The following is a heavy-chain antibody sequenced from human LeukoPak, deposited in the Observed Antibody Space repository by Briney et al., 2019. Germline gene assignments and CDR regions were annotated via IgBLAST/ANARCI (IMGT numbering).Heavy chain of an antibody. CDR1: GFTFTNCA. CDR2: ISGIGNAI. D-gene: IGHD2-15*01. J-gene: IGHJ4*02. CDR3: ARHLATSGSYPLDY. V-gene: IGHV3-23*01. Sequence: GGSLRLSCAASGFTFTNCALSWVRQAPGKGLEWVSAISGIGNAIFYADSVKGRFTISRDSSKNTLSLQMASLRAEDTAVYYCARHLATSGSYPLDYWGQGALVTVSS.